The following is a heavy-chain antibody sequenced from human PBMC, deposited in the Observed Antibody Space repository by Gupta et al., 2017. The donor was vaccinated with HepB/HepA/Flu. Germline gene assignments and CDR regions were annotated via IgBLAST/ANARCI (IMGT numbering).Heavy chain of an antibody. D-gene: IGHD3-22*01. Sequence: QVQLVESGGGVVQPGRSLRLSCAASGFTFSNYAIHWVRQAPGKGLEWVAVISNDGSYKYYADSVKGRSTISRDNSKNTLYLQMNSLRAEDTAVYYCAKDPRSYYDSSGYWGGFDYWGQGILVTVSS. CDR2: ISNDGSYK. CDR3: AKDPRSYYDSSGYWGGFDY. V-gene: IGHV3-30*18. J-gene: IGHJ4*02. CDR1: GFTFSNYA.